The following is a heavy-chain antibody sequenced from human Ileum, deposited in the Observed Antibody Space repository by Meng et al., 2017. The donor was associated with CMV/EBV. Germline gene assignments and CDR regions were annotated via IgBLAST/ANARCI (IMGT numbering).Heavy chain of an antibody. V-gene: IGHV3-23*01. Sequence: GESLKISCEASGFTFDSYAISWVRQAPGKGLEWVSIINDDGGRTFYADSVKGRFTISRDNSKRTVFLQMRSLGVEDTAVYFCVKDRLVRRYCSTNRCPEDVFDLWGQGTMVTVSS. CDR1: GFTFDSYA. CDR2: INDDGGRT. J-gene: IGHJ3*01. CDR3: VKDRLVRRYCSTNRCPEDVFDL. D-gene: IGHD2-2*01.